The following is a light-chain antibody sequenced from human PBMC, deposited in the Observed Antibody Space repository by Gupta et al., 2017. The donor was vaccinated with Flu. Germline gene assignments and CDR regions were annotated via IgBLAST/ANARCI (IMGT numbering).Light chain of an antibody. J-gene: IGKJ2*01. Sequence: DIQMIQSPSTLSASVGDRVTITCRASQSISFWLAWYQQKPGKAPKLLIYKASSLETGVPSRFGGSGSGTEFTLTISGLQPDDFATYFCQQYDNNFPFTFGQWTSLEIK. CDR3: QQYDNNFPFT. CDR1: QSISFW. CDR2: KAS. V-gene: IGKV1-5*03.